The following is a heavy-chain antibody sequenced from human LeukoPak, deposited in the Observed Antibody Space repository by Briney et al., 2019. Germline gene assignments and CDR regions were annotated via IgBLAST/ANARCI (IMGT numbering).Heavy chain of an antibody. Sequence: SQTLSLTCAVSGGSISSGGYSWSWIRQPPGKGLEWIGYIYHSGSTYYNPSLKSRVTISVDRSKNQFSLKLSSVTAADTAVYYCARGLKGRFDPWGQGTLVTVSS. J-gene: IGHJ5*02. CDR2: IYHSGST. CDR1: GGSISSGGYS. V-gene: IGHV4-30-2*01. CDR3: ARGLKGRFDP.